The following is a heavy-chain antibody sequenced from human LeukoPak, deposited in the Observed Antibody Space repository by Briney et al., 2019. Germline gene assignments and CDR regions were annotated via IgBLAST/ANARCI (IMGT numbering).Heavy chain of an antibody. CDR3: ARANPSYYDILTGTNLPAFDI. Sequence: GGSLRLSCAASGFTFSSYSMNWVRQAPGKGLEWVSSISSSSYIYYADSVKGRFTISRDNAKNSLYLQMNSLRAEDTAVYYCARANPSYYDILTGTNLPAFDIWGQGTMVTVSS. D-gene: IGHD3-9*01. CDR2: ISSSSYI. V-gene: IGHV3-21*01. CDR1: GFTFSSYS. J-gene: IGHJ3*02.